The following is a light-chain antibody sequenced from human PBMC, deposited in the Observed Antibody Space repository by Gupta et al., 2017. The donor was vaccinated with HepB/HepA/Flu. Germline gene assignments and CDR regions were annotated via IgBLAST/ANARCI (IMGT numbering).Light chain of an antibody. J-gene: IGLJ2*01. CDR3: SSYTTSSTLVV. V-gene: IGLV2-14*03. CDR1: SSDVGGYNY. CDR2: DVS. Sequence: QSALTQPASVSGSPGQSITISCTGTSSDVGGYNYVSWYQHHPGKAPKLMIYDVSNRPSEVSNRFSGSKSGNTASLTISGLQAEDEADYYCSSYTTSSTLVVFGGGTKLTVL.